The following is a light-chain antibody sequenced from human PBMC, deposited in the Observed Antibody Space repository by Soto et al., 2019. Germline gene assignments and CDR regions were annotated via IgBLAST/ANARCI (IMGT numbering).Light chain of an antibody. CDR2: DAS. CDR1: LSVSVY. V-gene: IGKV3-11*01. CDR3: HQRQYWPPIT. J-gene: IGKJ5*01. Sequence: VVLTQSPATLSLSPGERATLSCRTSLSVSVYLDWYQQKPGQAPRLLISDASNRATGIPARFSGSVSGTDFTLTISSLEPEDFAVYYGHQRQYWPPITFGQGTRLEIK.